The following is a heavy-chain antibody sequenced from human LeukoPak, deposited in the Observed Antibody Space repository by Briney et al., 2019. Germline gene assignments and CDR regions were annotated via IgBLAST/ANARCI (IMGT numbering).Heavy chain of an antibody. V-gene: IGHV1-69*06. CDR1: GGTFSSYA. D-gene: IGHD2-2*01. J-gene: IGHJ4*02. Sequence: SVKVSCKASGGTFSSYAISWVRQAPGQGLGWMGGIIPIFGTANYAQKFQGRVTITADKSTSTAYMELSSLRSEDTAVYYCARVGYCSSTSCQPGDYWGQGTLVTVSS. CDR3: ARVGYCSSTSCQPGDY. CDR2: IIPIFGTA.